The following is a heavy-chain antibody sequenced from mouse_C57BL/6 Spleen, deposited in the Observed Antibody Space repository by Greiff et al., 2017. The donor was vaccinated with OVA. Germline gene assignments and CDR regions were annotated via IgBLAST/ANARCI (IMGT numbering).Heavy chain of an antibody. J-gene: IGHJ2*01. V-gene: IGHV1-82*01. CDR2: IYPGDGDT. D-gene: IGHD1-1*01. CDR1: GYAFSSSW. Sequence: VHLVESGPELVKPGASVKISCKASGYAFSSSWMNWVKQRPGKGLEWIGRIYPGDGDTNYNGKFKGKATLTADKSSSTAYMQLSSLTSEDSAVYFCAIGDYYGSSFDYWGQGTTLTVSS. CDR3: AIGDYYGSSFDY.